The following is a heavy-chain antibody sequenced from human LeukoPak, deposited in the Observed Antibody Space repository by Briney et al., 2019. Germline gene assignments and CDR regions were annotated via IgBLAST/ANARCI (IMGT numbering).Heavy chain of an antibody. J-gene: IGHJ6*02. CDR1: GFTFDDYA. CDR2: ISGDGGST. V-gene: IGHV3-43*02. D-gene: IGHD2-21*02. Sequence: GGFLRLSCAASGFTFDDYAMHWVRQAPGKGLEWVSLISGDGGSTYYADSVKGRFTISRDNSKNSLYLQMNSLRTEDTALYYCTKDIWAYCGGDCYPPGCMDVWGQGTTVTVSS. CDR3: TKDIWAYCGGDCYPPGCMDV.